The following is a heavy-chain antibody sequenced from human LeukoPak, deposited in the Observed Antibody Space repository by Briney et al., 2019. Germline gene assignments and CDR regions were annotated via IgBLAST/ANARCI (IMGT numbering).Heavy chain of an antibody. D-gene: IGHD6-19*01. CDR1: GYTFTSYA. J-gene: IGHJ4*02. CDR3: GRVVRYSSGPLTDLLPYYFDY. CDR2: INAGNGNT. V-gene: IGHV1-3*03. Sequence: GASVKVSCKASGYTFTSYAMHWVRQAPGQRLEWMGWINAGNGNTKYSQEFQGRVTITRDTSASAVYMELSSLRSDDMAVYYCGRVVRYSSGPLTDLLPYYFDYWGQGTLVTVSS.